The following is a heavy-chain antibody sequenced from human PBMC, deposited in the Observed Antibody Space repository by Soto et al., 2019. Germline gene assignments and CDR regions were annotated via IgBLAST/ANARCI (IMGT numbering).Heavy chain of an antibody. Sequence: ASVKVSCKASGYTFTGYYMHWVRQAPGQGLEWMGWINPNSGGTNYAQKFQGWVTMTRDTSISTAYMELSRLRSDDMAVYSCVRDSDVGSTITTAFDIWGQGTMVTVSS. J-gene: IGHJ3*02. CDR1: GYTFTGYY. V-gene: IGHV1-2*04. CDR3: VRDSDVGSTITTAFDI. CDR2: INPNSGGT. D-gene: IGHD2-2*01.